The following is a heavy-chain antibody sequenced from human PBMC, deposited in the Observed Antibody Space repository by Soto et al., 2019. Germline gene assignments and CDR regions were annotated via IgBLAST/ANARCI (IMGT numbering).Heavy chain of an antibody. CDR3: AASCVGCGGFNYYGMDV. V-gene: IGHV4-31*03. CDR2: IYYSGST. CDR1: GGSISSGGYY. J-gene: IGHJ6*02. Sequence: SETLCLTCTVSGGSISSGGYYWSWIRQHPGKGLEWIGYIYYSGSTYYNPSLKSRVTISVDTSKNHFSLKLSSVTAADTAVYYCAASCVGCGGFNYYGMDVWGQGTTVTVSS. D-gene: IGHD2-21*01.